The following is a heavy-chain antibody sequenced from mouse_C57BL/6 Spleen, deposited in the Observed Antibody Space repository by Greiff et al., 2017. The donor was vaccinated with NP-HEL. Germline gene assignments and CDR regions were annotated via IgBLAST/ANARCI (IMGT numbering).Heavy chain of an antibody. V-gene: IGHV1-82*01. CDR1: GYAFSSSW. D-gene: IGHD1-1*01. CDR3: ARREDYYGSSSYAMGY. J-gene: IGHJ4*01. Sequence: QVQLKESGPELVKPGASVKISCKASGYAFSSSWMNWVKQRPGKGLEWIGRIYPGDGDTNYNGKFKGKATLTADKSSSTAYMQLSSLTSEDSAVYFCARREDYYGSSSYAMGYWGQGTSVTVSS. CDR2: IYPGDGDT.